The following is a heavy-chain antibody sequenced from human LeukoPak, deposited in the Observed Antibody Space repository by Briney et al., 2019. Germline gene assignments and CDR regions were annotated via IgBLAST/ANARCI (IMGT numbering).Heavy chain of an antibody. CDR2: ISRRSRHV. Sequence: PGGSLRLSCTASGFTFSDYSMNWVRQAPGKGLELVSSISRRSRHVYYAGSVKGRFTISRDNAKNSLYLQMNSLRAEDMAVYFCVRDLMGSGATTAYLHHWGQGTLVTVSS. CDR3: VRDLMGSGATTAYLHH. J-gene: IGHJ1*01. CDR1: GFTFSDYS. V-gene: IGHV3-21*01. D-gene: IGHD4/OR15-4a*01.